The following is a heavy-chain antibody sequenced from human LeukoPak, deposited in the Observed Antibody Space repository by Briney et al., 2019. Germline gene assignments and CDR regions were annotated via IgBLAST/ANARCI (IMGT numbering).Heavy chain of an antibody. CDR1: GYTFTSHD. V-gene: IGHV1-8*01. D-gene: IGHD3/OR15-3a*01. Sequence: GASVKVSCKSSGYTFTSHDINWVRQASGQGLELLGWMNPNSGNTGYAQEFQGRVTITRDTSISTAYLELSSLRSEDTAVYYCARAPAQRIDPIYGLVLQHHYYMDVWGRGTTVTVSS. CDR3: ARAPAQRIDPIYGLVLQHHYYMDV. J-gene: IGHJ6*03. CDR2: MNPNSGNT.